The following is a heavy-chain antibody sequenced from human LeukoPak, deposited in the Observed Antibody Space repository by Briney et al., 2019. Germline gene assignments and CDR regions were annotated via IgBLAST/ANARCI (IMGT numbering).Heavy chain of an antibody. CDR3: ARTPHYDFWTTPYYYYGMDV. CDR1: GYTFTSYY. D-gene: IGHD3-3*01. V-gene: IGHV1-46*01. Sequence: ASVKVSCKASGYTFTSYYMHWVRQAPGQGLEWMGIINPSGGSTSYAQKFQGRVTMTRDTSTSTVYMELSSLRSEDTAVYYCARTPHYDFWTTPYYYYGMDVWGQGTTVTVSS. J-gene: IGHJ6*02. CDR2: INPSGGST.